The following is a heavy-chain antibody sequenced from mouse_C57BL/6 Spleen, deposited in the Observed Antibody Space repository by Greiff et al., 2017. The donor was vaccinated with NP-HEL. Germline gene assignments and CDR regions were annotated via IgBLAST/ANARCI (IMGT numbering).Heavy chain of an antibody. V-gene: IGHV5-12*01. D-gene: IGHD2-2*01. CDR3: ARQGYDVGYFDY. CDR1: GFTFSDYY. J-gene: IGHJ2*01. Sequence: EVKVVESGGGLVQPGGSLKLSCAASGFTFSDYYMYWVRQTPEKRLEWVAYISNGGGSTYYPDTVKGRFTISRDNAKNTLYLQMSRLKSEDTAMYYCARQGYDVGYFDYWGQGTTLTVSS. CDR2: ISNGGGST.